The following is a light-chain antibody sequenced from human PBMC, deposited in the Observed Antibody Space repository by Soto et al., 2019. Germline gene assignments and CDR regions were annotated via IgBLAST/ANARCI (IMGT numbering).Light chain of an antibody. V-gene: IGKV3-11*01. CDR1: QSVSSY. J-gene: IGKJ4*01. CDR3: QQRTNSSPFT. CDR2: DAS. Sequence: EIVLTQSPATLSLSPGERATLSCRASQSVSSYLAWYQQKPGKAPRLLIYDASNRATGIPDRLSGSGSGTDFNLTMSTLEPENFAIYYCQQRTNSSPFTVGGCTKVEIK.